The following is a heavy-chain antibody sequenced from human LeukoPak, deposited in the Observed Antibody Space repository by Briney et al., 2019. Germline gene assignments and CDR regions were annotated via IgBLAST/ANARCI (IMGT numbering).Heavy chain of an antibody. V-gene: IGHV4-39*01. CDR3: ASRRGDGDYRPDY. CDR2: IHYTGIT. J-gene: IGHJ4*02. D-gene: IGHD4-17*01. Sequence: PSETLSLTCTVSGGSITSSKYSWGWIRQPPGKGLEWIGSIHYTGITYYNPSLKTRVTISVDTSKNQFSLTLSSVTAADTSVYYCASRRGDGDYRPDYWGQGTLVTVSS. CDR1: GGSITSSKYS.